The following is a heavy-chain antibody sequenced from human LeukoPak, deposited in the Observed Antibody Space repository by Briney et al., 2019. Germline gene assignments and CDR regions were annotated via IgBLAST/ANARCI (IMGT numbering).Heavy chain of an antibody. D-gene: IGHD3-10*01. J-gene: IGHJ5*02. CDR3: ARQPGAGWFDP. CDR1: GYSFTTFW. V-gene: IGHV5-51*01. CDR2: ISPGDSDT. Sequence: GESLKISCKASGYSFTTFWIAWVRQMPGKGLEWMGIISPGDSDTRYSPSFQGQVTISADRSISTAYLQWNSLKASDTAMYYCARQPGAGWFDPWGQGTLVTVSS.